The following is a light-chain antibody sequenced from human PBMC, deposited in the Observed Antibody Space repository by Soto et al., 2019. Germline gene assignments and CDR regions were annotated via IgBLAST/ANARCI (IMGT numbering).Light chain of an antibody. V-gene: IGLV2-23*01. CDR1: SRDVGSYNL. Sequence: QSALTQPASVSGSPGQSITISCTGTSRDVGSYNLVSWYQQHPGKAPKLMIYVGSKRPSGVSNRFSGSKSGNTASLTISGLKAEDEADYYCCSYAGSSTPVVFGGGTKVTVL. CDR2: VGS. J-gene: IGLJ2*01. CDR3: CSYAGSSTPVV.